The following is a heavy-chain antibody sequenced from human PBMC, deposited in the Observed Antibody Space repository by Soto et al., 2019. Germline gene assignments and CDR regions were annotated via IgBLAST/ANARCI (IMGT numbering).Heavy chain of an antibody. D-gene: IGHD2-21*02. CDR3: ARSIVVVTALDY. J-gene: IGHJ4*02. CDR1: GYTFTSYA. V-gene: IGHV1-3*05. CDR2: INAGNGNT. Sequence: QVQLVQSGAEEKKPGASVKVSCKASGYTFTSYAMHRVRQAPGQRLEWMGWINAGNGNTKYSQKFQGRVTITRDTSACTAYTKLSSLRSEDTAVYYCARSIVVVTALDYWGQGTLVTVSS.